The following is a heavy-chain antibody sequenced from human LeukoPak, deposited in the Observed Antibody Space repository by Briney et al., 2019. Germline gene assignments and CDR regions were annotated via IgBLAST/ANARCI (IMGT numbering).Heavy chain of an antibody. CDR1: EFTSSAFW. V-gene: IGHV3-7*01. D-gene: IGHD2-8*02. CDR2: INKDGTEK. Sequence: GGSLRLSCAASEFTSSAFWMSWVRRPPGKGLEWVANINKDGTEKQYVDSVKGRFSVFRDNAKNSVFLQMNSLRADDTAVYCCAIFAGVVPGNSLLWGKGTTVIVSS. J-gene: IGHJ6*04. CDR3: AIFAGVVPGNSLL.